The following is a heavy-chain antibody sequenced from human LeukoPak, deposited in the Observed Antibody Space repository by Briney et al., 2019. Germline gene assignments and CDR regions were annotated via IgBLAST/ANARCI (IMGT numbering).Heavy chain of an antibody. Sequence: GGSLRLSCVMSGFTLSSFTMHWVRQDPRKGLVWVSSISSSSSYIYYADSVKGRFTISRDNAKNSLYLQMNSLRAEDTAVYYCARLPAGYGDYVSYYFDYWGQGTLVTVSS. CDR1: GFTLSSFT. V-gene: IGHV3-21*01. CDR3: ARLPAGYGDYVSYYFDY. CDR2: ISSSSSYI. J-gene: IGHJ4*02. D-gene: IGHD4-17*01.